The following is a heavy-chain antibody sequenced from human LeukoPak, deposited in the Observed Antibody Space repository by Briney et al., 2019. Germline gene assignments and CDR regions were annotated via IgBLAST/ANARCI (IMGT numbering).Heavy chain of an antibody. V-gene: IGHV3-21*01. CDR3: ASADSNSSGWT. J-gene: IGHJ5*02. Sequence: GGSLRLSCAASGFTFSSYTMNWVRQAPGKGLEWVSSISTSSLYIYYADSVKGRFTISRDNAKNSLYLQMNSLRAEDTAVYYCASADSNSSGWTWGQGTLVTVSS. D-gene: IGHD6-19*01. CDR2: ISTSSLYI. CDR1: GFTFSSYT.